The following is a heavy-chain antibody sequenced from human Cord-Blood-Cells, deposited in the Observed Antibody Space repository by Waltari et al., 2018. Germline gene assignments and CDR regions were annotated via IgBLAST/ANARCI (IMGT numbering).Heavy chain of an antibody. D-gene: IGHD5-18*01. J-gene: IGHJ4*02. CDR3: ARGGYSYGYSFDY. CDR2: IIPIFGTA. V-gene: IGHV1-69*01. CDR1: GGPFSSYA. Sequence: QVQLVQSGAAVKKPGSSVKVSCKASGGPFSSYAISWVRLAPGQGLEWMGGIIPIFGTANYAQKFQGRVTITADESTSTAYMELSSLRSEDTAVYYCARGGYSYGYSFDYWGQGTLVTVSS.